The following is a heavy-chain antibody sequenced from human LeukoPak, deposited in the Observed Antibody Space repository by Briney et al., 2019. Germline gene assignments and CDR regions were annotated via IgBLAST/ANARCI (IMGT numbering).Heavy chain of an antibody. J-gene: IGHJ4*02. V-gene: IGHV3-74*01. CDR1: GFTFSSYW. CDR3: ARVAQLHGDYVHFDY. CDR2: INSDGSST. D-gene: IGHD4-17*01. Sequence: GGPLRLSCAASGFTFSSYWMHCLRQAPGKGLVGVSRINSDGSSTTYADSVKVRFTISRHNAKNTLYLQKKSLRAEDTAVYYCARVAQLHGDYVHFDYWGQGALVTVPS.